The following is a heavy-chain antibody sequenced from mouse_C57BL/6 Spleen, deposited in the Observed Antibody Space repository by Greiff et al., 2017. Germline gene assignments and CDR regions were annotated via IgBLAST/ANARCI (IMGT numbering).Heavy chain of an antibody. J-gene: IGHJ4*01. CDR3: ARSRGYDGYAMDY. V-gene: IGHV1-64*01. D-gene: IGHD2-2*01. Sequence: QVQLQQPGAELVKPGASVKLSCKASGYTFTSYWMHWVKQRPGQGLEWIGMIHPNSGSTNYNEKFKSKATLTVDKSSSTAYMQLSSLTSKDSAVYYGARSRGYDGYAMDYWGQGTSVTVSS. CDR1: GYTFTSYW. CDR2: IHPNSGST.